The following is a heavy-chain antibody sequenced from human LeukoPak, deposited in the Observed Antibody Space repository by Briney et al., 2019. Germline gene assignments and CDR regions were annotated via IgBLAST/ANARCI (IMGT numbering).Heavy chain of an antibody. V-gene: IGHV1-8*01. CDR2: MNPNSGNT. CDR3: ARAATKAVYYYYMDV. D-gene: IGHD5-12*01. CDR1: GYTFTSYD. J-gene: IGHJ6*03. Sequence: ASVKVSCKASGYTFTSYDINWVRQATGQGLEWMGWMNPNSGNTGYAQKFQGRVTMTRNTSISTAYMELSSLRSEDTAVYYCARAATKAVYYYYMDVWGKGTTVTVSS.